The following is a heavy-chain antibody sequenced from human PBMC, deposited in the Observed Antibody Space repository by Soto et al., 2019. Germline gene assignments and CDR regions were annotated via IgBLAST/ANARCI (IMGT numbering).Heavy chain of an antibody. CDR2: IYNSGST. CDR1: GGSISSGNYY. J-gene: IGHJ4*02. Sequence: PSETLSLTCTVSGGSISSGNYYWSWIRQHPGKGLEWIGYIYNSGSTYYNPSLKSRVTISIDTSKNQFSLKLSSVSAADTAVYLGAGGPYCRTPGSHVGFFASGGQEPLVPVP. D-gene: IGHD1-26*01. V-gene: IGHV4-31*06. CDR3: AGGPYCRTPGSHVGFFAS.